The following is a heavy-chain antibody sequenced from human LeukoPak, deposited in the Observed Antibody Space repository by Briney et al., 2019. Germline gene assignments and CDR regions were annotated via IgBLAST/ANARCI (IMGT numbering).Heavy chain of an antibody. J-gene: IGHJ3*02. CDR2: ISSNGGST. V-gene: IGHV3-64*01. Sequence: GGSLRLSCAASGFTFSGYAMHWVRQAPGKGLEYVSAISSNGGSTYYANSVKGRFTISRDNSKNTLYLQMGSLRAEDIAVYYCADGITAGSFNMGGQGRMVSVSS. CDR3: ADGITAGSFNM. D-gene: IGHD3-10*01. CDR1: GFTFSGYA.